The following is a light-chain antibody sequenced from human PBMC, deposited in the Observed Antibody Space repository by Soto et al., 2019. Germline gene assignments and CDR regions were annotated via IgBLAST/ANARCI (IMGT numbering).Light chain of an antibody. Sequence: QSALTQPASVSGSPGQSITISCTGTSSDIGAYNFVSWYQQHPGKAPKLMLYDVNIRPSGVSNRFSGSKSGNRASLTISGLQAEDEADYYCTSWTTSTTMIFGGGTKLTVL. V-gene: IGLV2-14*03. CDR2: DVN. J-gene: IGLJ2*01. CDR3: TSWTTSTTMI. CDR1: SSDIGAYNF.